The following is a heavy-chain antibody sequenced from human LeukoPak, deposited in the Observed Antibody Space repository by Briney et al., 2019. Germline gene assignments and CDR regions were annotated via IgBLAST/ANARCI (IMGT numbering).Heavy chain of an antibody. CDR3: ARSLTTLTYEGY. V-gene: IGHV3-21*01. CDR2: INSGSTYT. Sequence: GGSLRLSCAASGFTFSSYMMNWVRQAPGKGLEWVSSINSGSTYTYYTESVNGRFTVSRDNAKNSLFLQMNSLRAEDTAIYYCARSLTTLTYEGYWGQGTLVTVSS. CDR1: GFTFSSYM. J-gene: IGHJ4*02. D-gene: IGHD1-1*01.